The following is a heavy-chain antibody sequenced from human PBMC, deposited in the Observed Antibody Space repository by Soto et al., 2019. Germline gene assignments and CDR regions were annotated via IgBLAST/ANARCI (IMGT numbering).Heavy chain of an antibody. V-gene: IGHV3-7*03. CDR3: ARDRERVTVNGGIALGAMQV. Sequence: GGSLRLSCAASGFTFHYYWMTWVRQAPGKGLEWVANVKPDGSATFYADSLKGRFTVSRDNANNSVSLQMHSLRADDTAVYYCARDRERVTVNGGIALGAMQVWGHGTTVTSP. CDR2: VKPDGSAT. CDR1: GFTFHYYW. D-gene: IGHD3-22*01. J-gene: IGHJ6*02.